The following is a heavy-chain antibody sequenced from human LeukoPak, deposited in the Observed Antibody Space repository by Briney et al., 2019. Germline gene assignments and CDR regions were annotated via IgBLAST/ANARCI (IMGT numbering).Heavy chain of an antibody. V-gene: IGHV3-11*04. J-gene: IGHJ4*02. CDR1: GFTFSDYY. Sequence: PGGSLRLSCAASGFTFSDYYMTWIRQAPGKGLEWVSYISTHRSIIYYADSVKGRFTISRDNAKNSLYLQMNTLRAEDTAVYYCARVGLNDYGSGTYADYRGQGTLVTVSS. CDR2: ISTHRSII. CDR3: ARVGLNDYGSGTYADY. D-gene: IGHD3-10*01.